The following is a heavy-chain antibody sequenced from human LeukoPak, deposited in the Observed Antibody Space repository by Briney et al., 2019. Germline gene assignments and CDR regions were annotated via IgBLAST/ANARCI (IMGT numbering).Heavy chain of an antibody. CDR2: IEMDASEK. Sequence: GGSLRLSCTASGFTFSTYWMTWVRQAPGKGLEWVANIEMDASEKYYQDSVKGRFTISRDNVKNSLYLQMDSLRAEDTAVYYCARIDSTWYIFDFWGQGTLVTASS. CDR1: GFTFSTYW. D-gene: IGHD6-13*01. V-gene: IGHV3-7*01. CDR3: ARIDSTWYIFDF. J-gene: IGHJ4*02.